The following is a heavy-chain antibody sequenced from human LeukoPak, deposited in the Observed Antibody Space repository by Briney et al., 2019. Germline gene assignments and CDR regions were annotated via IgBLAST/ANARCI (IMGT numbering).Heavy chain of an antibody. CDR3: ARRSSGWYSFDY. Sequence: PGGSLRLSCAASGFTFSSYSMNWVRQAPGKGLEWVSSISSSSSYIYYADSVKGRFTISRDNAKNSPYLQMNSLRAEDTAVYYCARRSSGWYSFDYWGQGTLVTVSS. D-gene: IGHD6-19*01. V-gene: IGHV3-21*01. J-gene: IGHJ4*02. CDR2: ISSSSSYI. CDR1: GFTFSSYS.